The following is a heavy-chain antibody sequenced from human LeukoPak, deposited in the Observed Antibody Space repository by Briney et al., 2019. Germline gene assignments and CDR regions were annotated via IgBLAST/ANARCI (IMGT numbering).Heavy chain of an antibody. CDR1: GFTFSSYA. D-gene: IGHD3-3*01. CDR2: ISGSGGST. V-gene: IGHV3-23*01. CDR3: AKHVLRFLEWLPIDAFDI. Sequence: GGSLRLSCAASGFTFSSYATSWVRQAPGKGLEWVSAISGSGGSTYYADSVKGRFTISRDNSKNTLYLQMNSLRAEDTAVYYCAKHVLRFLEWLPIDAFDIWGQGTMVTVSS. J-gene: IGHJ3*02.